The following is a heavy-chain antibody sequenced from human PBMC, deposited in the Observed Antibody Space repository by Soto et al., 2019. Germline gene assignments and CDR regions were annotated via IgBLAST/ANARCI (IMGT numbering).Heavy chain of an antibody. D-gene: IGHD3-22*01. CDR1: GFTFSSYA. Sequence: GGSLRLSCAASGFTFSSYAMHWVRQAPGKGLEWVAVISYDGSNKYYADSVKGRFTISRDNSKNTLYLQMNSLRAEDTAVYYCARDSPAYDSSGYYLDYWGQGTLVTVSS. V-gene: IGHV3-30-3*01. J-gene: IGHJ4*02. CDR3: ARDSPAYDSSGYYLDY. CDR2: ISYDGSNK.